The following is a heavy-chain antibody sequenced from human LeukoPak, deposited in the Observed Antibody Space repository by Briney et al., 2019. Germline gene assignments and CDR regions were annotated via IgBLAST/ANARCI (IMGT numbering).Heavy chain of an antibody. V-gene: IGHV3-15*01. J-gene: IGHJ4*02. D-gene: IGHD3-9*01. Sequence: GGSLRLSCAASGFTFSNAWMSWVRQAPGKGLEWVGRIKSKTDGGTTDYAAPVKGRFTISRDDSKNTPYLQMNSLKTEDTAVYYCTTDEGSYVLRYFDWLLSTSGFDYWGQGTLVTVSS. CDR2: IKSKTDGGTT. CDR1: GFTFSNAW. CDR3: TTDEGSYVLRYFDWLLSTSGFDY.